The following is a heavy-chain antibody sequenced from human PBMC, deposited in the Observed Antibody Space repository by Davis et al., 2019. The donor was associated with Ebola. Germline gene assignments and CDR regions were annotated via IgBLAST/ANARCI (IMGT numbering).Heavy chain of an antibody. CDR3: AKDGLYDSSGYYPYYYYYGMDV. D-gene: IGHD3-22*01. J-gene: IGHJ6*02. Sequence: PGGSLRLSCAASGFTFSSYAMSWVRQAPGKGLEWVSAISGSGGSTYYADSVKGRFTISRDNSKNTLYLQMNSLRAEDTAVYYCAKDGLYDSSGYYPYYYYYGMDVWGQGTTVTVSS. CDR2: ISGSGGST. CDR1: GFTFSSYA. V-gene: IGHV3-23*01.